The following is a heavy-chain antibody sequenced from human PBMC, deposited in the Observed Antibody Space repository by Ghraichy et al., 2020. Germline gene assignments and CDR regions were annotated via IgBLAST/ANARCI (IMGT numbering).Heavy chain of an antibody. CDR2: ISGSGDST. CDR1: GFTFNNYG. Sequence: ETLSLTCAATGFTFNNYGMSWVRQAPGKGLEWVSVISGSGDSTYYVDSVKGRFTISRDNSKNTVYMQMNSLRAEDTAVYYCANKAGSSGWAPFDYWGQGTLVTVSS. J-gene: IGHJ4*02. D-gene: IGHD6-19*01. V-gene: IGHV3-23*01. CDR3: ANKAGSSGWAPFDY.